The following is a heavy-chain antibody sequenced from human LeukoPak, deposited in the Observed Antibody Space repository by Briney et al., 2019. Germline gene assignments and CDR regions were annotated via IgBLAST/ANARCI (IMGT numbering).Heavy chain of an antibody. J-gene: IGHJ4*02. Sequence: SETLSLTCTVSGGSISSYYWSWIRQPPGKGLEWIGYIYYSGSTNYNPSLKSRVTISVDTSKNQFSLKLSSVTAADTAVYYCATTPIAARQLVVYWGQGTLVTVSS. CDR1: GGSISSYY. V-gene: IGHV4-59*01. D-gene: IGHD6-6*01. CDR3: ATTPIAARQLVVY. CDR2: IYYSGST.